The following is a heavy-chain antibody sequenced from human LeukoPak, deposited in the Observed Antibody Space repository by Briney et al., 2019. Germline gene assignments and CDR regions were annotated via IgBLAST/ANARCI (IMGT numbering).Heavy chain of an antibody. CDR3: ARSITMVRGVLAY. CDR1: GFTVSSNY. Sequence: GGSLRLSCAASGFTVSSNYMSWVRQAPGKGLEWVSVIYSGGSTYYADSVKGRFTISRDNSKNTLYLQMNSLRAEDTAVYYCARSITMVRGVLAYWGQGTLVTVSS. V-gene: IGHV3-66*01. CDR2: IYSGGST. J-gene: IGHJ4*02. D-gene: IGHD3-10*01.